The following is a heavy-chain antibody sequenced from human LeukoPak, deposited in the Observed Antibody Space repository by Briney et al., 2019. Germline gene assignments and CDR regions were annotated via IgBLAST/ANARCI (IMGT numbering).Heavy chain of an antibody. CDR3: ARAPAYPRHSCPPFGY. Sequence: ASVKVSCKASGYTFTSYGISWVRQAPGQGLEWMGWISAYNGNTNYAQKLQGRVTMTRDTSISTAYMELSRLRSDDTAVYYCARAPAYPRHSCPPFGYWGQGTLVTVSS. D-gene: IGHD2-2*01. J-gene: IGHJ4*02. CDR2: ISAYNGNT. V-gene: IGHV1-18*01. CDR1: GYTFTSYG.